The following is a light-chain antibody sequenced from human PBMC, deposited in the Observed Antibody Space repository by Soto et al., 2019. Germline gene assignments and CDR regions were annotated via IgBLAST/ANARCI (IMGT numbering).Light chain of an antibody. Sequence: EIVLTQSPVTLSLSPGETATISCRASQSVGTYLAWYQLKSGQAPRLLIYEASKRATGIPARFSGRGSGTDFTLTISSLEPEDFALYYCQQGSNWPPLTFGGGTKVEIK. CDR1: QSVGTY. V-gene: IGKV3-11*01. CDR3: QQGSNWPPLT. CDR2: EAS. J-gene: IGKJ4*01.